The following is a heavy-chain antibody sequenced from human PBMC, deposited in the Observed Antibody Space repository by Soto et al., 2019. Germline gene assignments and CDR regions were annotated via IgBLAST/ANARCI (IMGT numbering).Heavy chain of an antibody. CDR2: IIPIFGTA. D-gene: IGHD2-15*01. CDR1: GGTFSSYA. V-gene: IGHV1-69*06. CDR3: ARVESYCSGGSCPDYGMDV. Sequence: QVQLVQSGAEVKKPGSSVKVSCKASGGTFSSYAISWVRQAPGQGLEWMGGIIPIFGTANYAQKFQGRVTITADKSTSTAYMELSSLRSEDTAVYYCARVESYCSGGSCPDYGMDVWGQGTTVTVSS. J-gene: IGHJ6*02.